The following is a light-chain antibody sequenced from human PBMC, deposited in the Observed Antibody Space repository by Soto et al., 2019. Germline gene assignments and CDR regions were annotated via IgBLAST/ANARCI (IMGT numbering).Light chain of an antibody. CDR3: QQYCIDPWP. CDR1: QDIGNS. J-gene: IGKJ1*01. V-gene: IGKV1-16*02. CDR2: AAS. Sequence: DIQMTQSPSSLSASVGDRVTITCRARQDIGNSLAWFQQKPGKAPKFLIYAASSLHSGVPSQFRGSGSGTDLTLTPSSLVPEGLATYYCQQYCIDPWPFGQGTTVDIK.